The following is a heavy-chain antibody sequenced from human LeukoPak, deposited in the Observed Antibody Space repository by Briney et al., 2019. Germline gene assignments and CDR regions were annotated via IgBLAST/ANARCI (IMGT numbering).Heavy chain of an antibody. CDR3: ARDRGWYDY. D-gene: IGHD6-19*01. Sequence: GGSLRLSCADSGFTFSSYWMSWVRQAPGKGLEWVANIKQDGSEKYYVDSVKGRLTISRDNAKNSLYLQMNSLRVEDTAVYYCARDRGWYDYWGQGTLVTVSS. CDR2: IKQDGSEK. CDR1: GFTFSSYW. J-gene: IGHJ4*02. V-gene: IGHV3-7*03.